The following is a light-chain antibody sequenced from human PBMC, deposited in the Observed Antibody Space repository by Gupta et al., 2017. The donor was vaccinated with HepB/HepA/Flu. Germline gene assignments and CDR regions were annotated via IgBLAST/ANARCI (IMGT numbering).Light chain of an antibody. CDR1: QSVNSY. J-gene: IGKJ4*01. CDR3: QQRSGRGHLT. V-gene: IGKV3-11*01. Sequence: EIALTQFPATLSLSPGEGATLSCWASQSVNSYLAWYQQKPAQAPRLLINDASTRATGIPPGWSGSGCGTNFILLINNREPDDSAIYYCQQRSGRGHLTFGGGTKVEIK. CDR2: DAS.